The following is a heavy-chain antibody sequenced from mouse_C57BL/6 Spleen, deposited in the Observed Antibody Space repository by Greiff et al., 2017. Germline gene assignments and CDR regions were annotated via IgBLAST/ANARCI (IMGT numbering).Heavy chain of an antibody. V-gene: IGHV1-82*01. Sequence: VKLVESGPELVKPGASVKISCKASGYAFSSSWMNWVKQRPGKGLEWIGRVYPGDGDTNYNGKFKGKATLTADKSSSTAYMQLSSLTSEDSAVYFCARHYYGSSYRFDYWGQGTTLTVSS. CDR2: VYPGDGDT. J-gene: IGHJ2*01. CDR1: GYAFSSSW. D-gene: IGHD1-1*01. CDR3: ARHYYGSSYRFDY.